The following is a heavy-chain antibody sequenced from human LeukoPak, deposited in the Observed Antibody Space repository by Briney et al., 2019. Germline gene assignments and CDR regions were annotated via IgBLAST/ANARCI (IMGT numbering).Heavy chain of an antibody. D-gene: IGHD4-23*01. V-gene: IGHV4-34*01. CDR2: INHSGIT. CDR1: GGSFSGYY. J-gene: IGHJ5*02. CDR3: ARYGGDSEGNWFDP. Sequence: SETLSLTCPVYGGSFSGYYWSWIRQPPGKGLEGMGEINHSGITNYNPPLTSRVTISVDTSKNQFSLKLSSVTAADTAVYYCARYGGDSEGNWFDPWGQGTLVTVSS.